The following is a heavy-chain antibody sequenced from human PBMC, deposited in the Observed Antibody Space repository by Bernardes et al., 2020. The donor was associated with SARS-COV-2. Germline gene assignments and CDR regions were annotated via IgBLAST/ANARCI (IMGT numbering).Heavy chain of an antibody. V-gene: IGHV5-51*01. CDR1: GYSFISHW. Sequence: GESLKISCKASGYSFISHWIGWVRQMPGKGLEWMGIIHPGDPETRYSPSFVGQVTISADKSITTAYLQWSSLKASDTAMYYCVRGSVVESPAGFDPWGQGTLVTVSS. D-gene: IGHD2-15*01. CDR2: IHPGDPET. CDR3: VRGSVVESPAGFDP. J-gene: IGHJ5*02.